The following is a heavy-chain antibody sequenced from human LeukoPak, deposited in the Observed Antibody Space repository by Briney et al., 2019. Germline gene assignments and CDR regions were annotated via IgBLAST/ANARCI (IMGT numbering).Heavy chain of an antibody. CDR2: IYYSGST. D-gene: IGHD6-19*01. Sequence: SETLSLTCTVSGGSISSYYWSWIRQPPGKGLEWIGYIYYSGSTNCNPSLKSRVTISVDTSKNQFSLKLSSVTAADTAVYYCARLAVAGTPDDYWGQGTLVTVSS. CDR1: GGSISSYY. CDR3: ARLAVAGTPDDY. V-gene: IGHV4-59*01. J-gene: IGHJ4*02.